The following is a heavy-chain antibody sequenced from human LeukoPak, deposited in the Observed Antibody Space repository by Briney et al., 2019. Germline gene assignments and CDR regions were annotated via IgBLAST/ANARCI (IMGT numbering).Heavy chain of an antibody. J-gene: IGHJ4*02. CDR2: IKQDGNEK. Sequence: GRSLRLSCAASGFTFDDYAMHWVRQAPEKGLEWVANIKQDGNEKYYVDSVKGRFTISRDNAKNSLYLQMNSLRAEDTAVYYCAREITMVRGVITSYYFDYWGQGTLVTVSS. V-gene: IGHV3-7*01. CDR3: AREITMVRGVITSYYFDY. D-gene: IGHD3-10*01. CDR1: GFTFDDYA.